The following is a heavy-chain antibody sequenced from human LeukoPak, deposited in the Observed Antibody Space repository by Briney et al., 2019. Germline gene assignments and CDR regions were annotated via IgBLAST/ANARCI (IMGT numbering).Heavy chain of an antibody. CDR2: IYSGGGTTK. D-gene: IGHD2-2*01. Sequence: PGGSLRLSCVAAGLTFRNYGFHWVRQAPGKGLEWVAIIYSGGGTTKYYAESVKDRFTITRDDSRDTLYLQMNSLRAEDTAVYYCVVILVPGGVWHFDLWGRGTLVPVSS. CDR1: GLTFRNYG. CDR3: VVILVPGGVWHFDL. J-gene: IGHJ2*01. V-gene: IGHV3-33*03.